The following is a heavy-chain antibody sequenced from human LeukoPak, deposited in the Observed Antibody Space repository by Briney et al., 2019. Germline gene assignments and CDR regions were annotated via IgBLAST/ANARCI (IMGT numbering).Heavy chain of an antibody. Sequence: PGESLKISCKGSGYSFTNYFIAWVRQMPGKGLEWMGIIYPGDSDTRYSPSFQGQVAISADKSISTAYLQWSSLKASDTAMYYCATGARREAVYCSGGSCERGLIQHWGQGTLVTVSS. CDR2: IYPGDSDT. J-gene: IGHJ1*01. CDR1: GYSFTNYF. CDR3: ATGARREAVYCSGGSCERGLIQH. D-gene: IGHD2-15*01. V-gene: IGHV5-51*01.